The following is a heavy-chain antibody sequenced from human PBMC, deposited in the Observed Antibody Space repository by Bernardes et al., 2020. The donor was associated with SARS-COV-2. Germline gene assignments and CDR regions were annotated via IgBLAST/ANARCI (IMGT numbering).Heavy chain of an antibody. CDR2: IGTAGDT. J-gene: IGHJ2*01. CDR3: ARDSLGYWYFDL. Sequence: GSMRLAYAAAAFTFSSYDMHWVRPATGKGPEWVSAIGTAGDTYYPGSVKGRFTISRENAKNSLYLQMNSLRAGDTAVYYCARDSLGYWYFDLWGRGTLVTVSS. CDR1: AFTFSSYD. V-gene: IGHV3-13*01.